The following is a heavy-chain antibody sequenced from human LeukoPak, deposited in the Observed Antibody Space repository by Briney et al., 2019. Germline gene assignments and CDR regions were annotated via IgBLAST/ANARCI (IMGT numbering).Heavy chain of an antibody. D-gene: IGHD3-10*01. CDR2: IHYSGST. Sequence: SETLSLTCTVSGGSISSYYWSWIRQPPGKGLEWIGYIHYSGSTNYNPSLKSRVTISVDMSKNQFSLKLSSVTAADTAVYYCAREVRGVQTFDYWGQGTLVTVSS. CDR1: GGSISSYY. CDR3: AREVRGVQTFDY. V-gene: IGHV4-59*01. J-gene: IGHJ4*02.